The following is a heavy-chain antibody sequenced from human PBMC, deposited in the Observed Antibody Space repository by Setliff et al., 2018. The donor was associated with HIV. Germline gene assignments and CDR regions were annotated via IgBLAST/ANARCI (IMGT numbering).Heavy chain of an antibody. J-gene: IGHJ4*02. CDR3: AKDKSYHDSIWGSSVLAY. D-gene: IGHD3-16*01. CDR2: IGGSGFGT. Sequence: GGSLRLSCAASGFTFSNFAITWVRQAPGKGLEWVSAIGGSGFGTYYADSVKGRVTISRDNSKNTLFLQMNSLRPEDTAIYYCAKDKSYHDSIWGSSVLAYWGQGTLVTVSS. CDR1: GFTFSNFA. V-gene: IGHV3-23*01.